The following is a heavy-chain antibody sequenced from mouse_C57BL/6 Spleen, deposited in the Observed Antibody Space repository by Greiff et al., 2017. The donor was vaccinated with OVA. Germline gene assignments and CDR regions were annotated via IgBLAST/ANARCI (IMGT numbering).Heavy chain of an antibody. J-gene: IGHJ3*01. Sequence: VQLQQSGPELVKPGASVKISCKASGYTFTDYYMNWVKQSHGKSLEWIGDINPNNGGTSYNQKFKGKATLTVDKSSSTAYMELRSLTSEDSAVYYGARWDYEAGGQFAYWGQGTLVTVSA. CDR1: GYTFTDYY. CDR3: ARWDYEAGGQFAY. V-gene: IGHV1-26*01. D-gene: IGHD2-4*01. CDR2: INPNNGGT.